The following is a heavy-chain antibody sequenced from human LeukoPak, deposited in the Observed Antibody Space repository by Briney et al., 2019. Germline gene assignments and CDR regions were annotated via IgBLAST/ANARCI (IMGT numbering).Heavy chain of an antibody. Sequence: ASVKVSCKASGYTFTGYYMHWVRQAPGQGLEWMGIINPSGGSTSYAQKFQGRVTMTRDTSTSTVYMELSSLRSEDTAVYYCARWDPVGATDYWGQGTLVTVSS. CDR1: GYTFTGYY. CDR3: ARWDPVGATDY. CDR2: INPSGGST. J-gene: IGHJ4*02. D-gene: IGHD1-26*01. V-gene: IGHV1-46*01.